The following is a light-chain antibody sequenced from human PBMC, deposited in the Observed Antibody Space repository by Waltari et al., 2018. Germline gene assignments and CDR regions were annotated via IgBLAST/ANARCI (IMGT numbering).Light chain of an antibody. CDR2: DVS. CDR1: SSDVGGYNY. J-gene: IGLJ3*02. Sequence: QSALTQPRSVSGSPGQSVTISCTGTSSDVGGYNYVSWFQQHPGKAPKLMIHDVSKRPSGFPDRVSGSKAGNTASLTISGLQADDETDYYCCSYAGRYTWVFGGGTKLTVL. V-gene: IGLV2-11*01. CDR3: CSYAGRYTWV.